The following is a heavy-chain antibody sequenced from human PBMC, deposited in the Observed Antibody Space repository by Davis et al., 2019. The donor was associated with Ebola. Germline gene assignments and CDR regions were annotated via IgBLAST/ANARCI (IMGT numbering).Heavy chain of an antibody. CDR3: ARDRGAYYDSSGIGWFDP. D-gene: IGHD3-22*01. V-gene: IGHV3-7*01. CDR1: GFTFRSYG. J-gene: IGHJ5*02. Sequence: PGGSLRLSCAASGFTFRSYGMHWVRQAPGRGLEWVANIKEDGSVKYCADSVKGRFTISRDNAKNSLYLQMNSLRAEDTAVYYCARDRGAYYDSSGIGWFDPWGQGTLVTVSS. CDR2: IKEDGSVK.